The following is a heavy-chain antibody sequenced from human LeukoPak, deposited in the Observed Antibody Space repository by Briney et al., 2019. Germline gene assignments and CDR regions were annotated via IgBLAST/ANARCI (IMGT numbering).Heavy chain of an antibody. CDR2: INHDGSST. J-gene: IGHJ4*02. CDR3: ARRGYSYEIDY. V-gene: IGHV3-74*01. CDR1: GFTFSTFW. D-gene: IGHD5-18*01. Sequence: GGSLRLSCATSGFTFSTFWMHWVRQAPGKGLVWVSRINHDGSSTNYADSVKGRFTISRDNAKNSLYLQMNSLRAEDTALYFCARRGYSYEIDYWGQGTLVTVSS.